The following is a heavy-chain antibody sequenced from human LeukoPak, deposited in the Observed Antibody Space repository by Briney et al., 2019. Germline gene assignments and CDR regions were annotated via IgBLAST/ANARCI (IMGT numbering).Heavy chain of an antibody. J-gene: IGHJ6*03. CDR3: ARGGYSYGIYYYYYMDV. CDR1: SGFISSYY. Sequence: SXXLSLTCTVSSGFISSYYWSWIRQPPGKGLEWIGYIYYSGRNNYNPSLKRRVTISVDTSKKQFSLKSRSVAAAGTAVYYCARGGYSYGIYYYYYMDVWGKGTTVTVSS. V-gene: IGHV4-59*01. CDR2: IYYSGRN. D-gene: IGHD5-18*01.